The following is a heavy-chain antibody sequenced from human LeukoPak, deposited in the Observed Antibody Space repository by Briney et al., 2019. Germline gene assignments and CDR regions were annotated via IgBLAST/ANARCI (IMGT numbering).Heavy chain of an antibody. D-gene: IGHD2-2*01. CDR1: GFTFSNAW. CDR2: IKSKTDSGTT. Sequence: GGPLRLSCAASGFTFSNAWMSWVRQAPGKGLEWVGHIKSKTDSGTTDYAAPVKGRVTVSIDDSKNTLYLQRNSWKTEDTGVYYCTTDSTNIVVVAGYWGQGTLVTVSS. J-gene: IGHJ4*02. V-gene: IGHV3-15*01. CDR3: TTDSTNIVVVAGY.